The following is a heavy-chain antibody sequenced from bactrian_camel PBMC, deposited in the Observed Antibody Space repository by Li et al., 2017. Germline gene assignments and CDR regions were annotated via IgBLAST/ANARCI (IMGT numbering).Heavy chain of an antibody. D-gene: IGHD3*01. V-gene: IGHV3S1*01. Sequence: HVQLVESGGGSVQAGGSLTLSCAAGRCTYKRNCMGWFRQRPGKDREGLAVLWIGGATTSYADSVKGRFTISRDNAKDTLYLQMNSLKIEDTAVYYCALGSSRQATMTARGKGTQVTVS. J-gene: IGHJ4*01. CDR1: RCTYKRNC. CDR2: LWIGGATT.